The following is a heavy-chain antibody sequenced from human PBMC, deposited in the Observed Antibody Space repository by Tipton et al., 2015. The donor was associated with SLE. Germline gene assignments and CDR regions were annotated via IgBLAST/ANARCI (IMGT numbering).Heavy chain of an antibody. CDR2: SYYTGST. V-gene: IGHV4-31*03. Sequence: GLVKPSETLSLTCTVSGGSINSGGYYWSWIRQHPGKGLEWIGYSYYTGSTSYNPSLKSRVSISLDRSKNQFSLKLGSVTAADTAVYYCASPYDTSVYDAFDIWGQGTMVTVSS. J-gene: IGHJ3*02. CDR1: GGSINSGGYY. D-gene: IGHD3-22*01. CDR3: ASPYDTSVYDAFDI.